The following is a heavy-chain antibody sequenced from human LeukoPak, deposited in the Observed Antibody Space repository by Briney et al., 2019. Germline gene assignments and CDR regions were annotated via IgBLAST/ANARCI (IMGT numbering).Heavy chain of an antibody. CDR1: GFTFSSYS. Sequence: GGSLRLSCAASGFTFSSYSMNWVRQAPGKGLEWVSSISSSSSYIYYADSVKGRFTISRDNAKNSLYLQMNSLRAEDTAVYYCARDWEDIVVVPAAMWGYMDVWGKGTTVTVSS. CDR3: ARDWEDIVVVPAAMWGYMDV. J-gene: IGHJ6*03. V-gene: IGHV3-21*01. CDR2: ISSSSSYI. D-gene: IGHD2-2*01.